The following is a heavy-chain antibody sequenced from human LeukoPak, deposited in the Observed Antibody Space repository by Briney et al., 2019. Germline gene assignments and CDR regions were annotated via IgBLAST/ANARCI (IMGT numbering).Heavy chain of an antibody. CDR3: ARHVPLHCSGGSCYPKYYYFYMDV. CDR2: IYYSGST. V-gene: IGHV4-59*08. J-gene: IGHJ6*03. Sequence: SETLSLTCTVSGGSIISYYWSWIRQPPGKGLEWIGYIYYSGSTNYNPSLKSRVTISVDTSKNQFSLKLSSVTAADTAVYYCARHVPLHCSGGSCYPKYYYFYMDVWGKGTTVTVSS. CDR1: GGSIISYY. D-gene: IGHD2-15*01.